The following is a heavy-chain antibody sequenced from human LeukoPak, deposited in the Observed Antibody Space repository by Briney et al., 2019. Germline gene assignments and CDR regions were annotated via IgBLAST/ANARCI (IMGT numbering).Heavy chain of an antibody. J-gene: IGHJ4*02. CDR1: GGTFISYA. CDR2: IIPIFGTA. CDR3: SRGDDGAAGFDY. Sequence: AVKVSFKASGGTFISYAISWVRQAPGQGLEWMGGIIPIFGTANYAQKFQGRATITTDESTSTAYMELSSLRSEDTAVYYCSRGDDGAAGFDYWGQGTLVTVSS. D-gene: IGHD6-13*01. V-gene: IGHV1-69*05.